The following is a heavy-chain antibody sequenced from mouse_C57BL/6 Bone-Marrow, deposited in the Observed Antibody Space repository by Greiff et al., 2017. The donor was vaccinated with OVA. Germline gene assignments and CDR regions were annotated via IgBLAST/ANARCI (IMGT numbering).Heavy chain of an antibody. CDR2: IDPETGGT. D-gene: IGHD1-1*01. Sequence: VQLQQSGAELVRPGASVTLSCKASGYTFTDYEMHWVKQTPVHGLEWIGAIDPETGGTASNQKFKGKAILTADKSSSTAYMELRSLTSEDSAVYYCTLFITTVVAVQTGNYWGQGTTLTVSS. CDR3: TLFITTVVAVQTGNY. V-gene: IGHV1-15*01. CDR1: GYTFTDYE. J-gene: IGHJ2*01.